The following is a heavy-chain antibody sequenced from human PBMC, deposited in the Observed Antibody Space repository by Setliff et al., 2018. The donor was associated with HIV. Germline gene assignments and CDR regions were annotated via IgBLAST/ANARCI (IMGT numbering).Heavy chain of an antibody. Sequence: ASVMVSCKASGYTFTSYYIHWVRQAPGQGLEWMGIINPTGGSTSYAQKFQGRVTMTRDTSTSTAYMELSSLTSEDTAIYYCASLEGLEKTRGEESDSWGQGTLVTVSS. CDR2: INPTGGST. D-gene: IGHD3-3*01. V-gene: IGHV1-46*01. J-gene: IGHJ4*02. CDR3: ASLEGLEKTRGEESDS. CDR1: GYTFTSYY.